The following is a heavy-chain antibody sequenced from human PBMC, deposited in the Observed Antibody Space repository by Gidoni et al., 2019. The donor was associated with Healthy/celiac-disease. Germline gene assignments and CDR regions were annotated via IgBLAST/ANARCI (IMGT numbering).Heavy chain of an antibody. J-gene: IGHJ4*02. Sequence: EVQLVESGGGLVKPGGSLRLSCAASGFTFCNAWMSWVRQAPGKGLEWVGRIKSKTDGGTTDYAAPVKGRFTISRDESKNTLYLQMNSLKTEDTAVYYCTTVGSIAASDLDYWGQGTLVTVSS. D-gene: IGHD6-6*01. CDR3: TTVGSIAASDLDY. V-gene: IGHV3-15*01. CDR2: IKSKTDGGTT. CDR1: GFTFCNAW.